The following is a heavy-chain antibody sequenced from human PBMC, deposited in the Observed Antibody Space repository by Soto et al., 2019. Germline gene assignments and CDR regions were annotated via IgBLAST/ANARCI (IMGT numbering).Heavy chain of an antibody. CDR3: ARDRGEYTSSWFWYFSH. CDR1: GASISSFN. D-gene: IGHD6-13*01. CDR2: LNIAGTI. V-gene: IGHV4-4*07. Sequence: SETLSLTCSVSGASISSFNWNWVRQPAGKGPEWVGRLNIAGTINYNPSLKSRITMSMDTSKNQISLHLRSVTAADTAIYYCARDRGEYTSSWFWYFSHWGHGTLVTSPQ. J-gene: IGHJ2*01.